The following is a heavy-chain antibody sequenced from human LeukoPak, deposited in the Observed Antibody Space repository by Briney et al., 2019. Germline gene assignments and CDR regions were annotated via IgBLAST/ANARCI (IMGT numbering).Heavy chain of an antibody. D-gene: IGHD3-10*01. CDR1: GYTFTSYG. Sequence: ASVKVSCKASGYTFTSYGISWVRQAPGQGLERMGWISAYNGNTNYAQKLQGRVTMTTDTATSTAYMELRSLRSDDTAVYYCARAIWFGELLSYYFDYWGQGTLVTVSS. V-gene: IGHV1-18*01. CDR3: ARAIWFGELLSYYFDY. J-gene: IGHJ4*02. CDR2: ISAYNGNT.